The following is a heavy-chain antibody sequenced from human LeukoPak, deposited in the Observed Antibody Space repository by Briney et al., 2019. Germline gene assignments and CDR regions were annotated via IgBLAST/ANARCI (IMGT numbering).Heavy chain of an antibody. D-gene: IGHD5-24*01. Sequence: GGSLRLSCAASGFTFSSYAMHWVRQAPGKGLDWVSVIYRSGGTYFADSVKGRFTISRDDSKNTVSLQMNSLRAEDTAVYYCTRTIPPAHWGQGTLVTVSS. CDR1: GFTFSSYA. J-gene: IGHJ4*02. V-gene: IGHV3-53*01. CDR2: IYRSGGT. CDR3: TRTIPPAH.